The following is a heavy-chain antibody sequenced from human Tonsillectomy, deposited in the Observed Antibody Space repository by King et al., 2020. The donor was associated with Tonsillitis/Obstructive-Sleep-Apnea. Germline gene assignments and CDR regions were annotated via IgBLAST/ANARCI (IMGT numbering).Heavy chain of an antibody. J-gene: IGHJ6*03. V-gene: IGHV3-48*03. D-gene: IGHD3-10*01. CDR2: ISNSVITI. CDR3: ARIGHGEGVYYYYYMDV. CDR1: GFTFSSYE. Sequence: VQLVESGGGVVQPGRSLRLSCAASGFTFSSYEMNWVRQAPGKGLEWVSYISNSVITIYYADSVKGRFTISRDNAKNSLYLQMNSLRAEDTAIYYCARIGHGEGVYYYYYMDVWGKGTTVTVSS.